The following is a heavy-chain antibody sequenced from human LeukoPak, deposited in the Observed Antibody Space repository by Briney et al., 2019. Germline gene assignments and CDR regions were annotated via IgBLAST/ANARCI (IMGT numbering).Heavy chain of an antibody. CDR3: AKDFTDDAFDI. CDR2: ISYDGSNK. CDR1: GFTFSSYG. Sequence: GGSLRLSCAASGFTFSSYGMHWVRQAPGKGLGWVAVISYDGSNKYYADSVKGRFTISRDNSKNTLYLQMNSLRAEDTAVYYCAKDFTDDAFDIWGQGTMVTVSS. V-gene: IGHV3-30*18. J-gene: IGHJ3*02.